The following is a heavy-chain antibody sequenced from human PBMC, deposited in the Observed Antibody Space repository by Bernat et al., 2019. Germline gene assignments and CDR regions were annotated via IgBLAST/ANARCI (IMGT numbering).Heavy chain of an antibody. V-gene: IGHV3-64D*06. D-gene: IGHD5-18*01. J-gene: IGHJ4*02. CDR2: IGPNGNGP. CDR1: GFTFSSYS. Sequence: ELQLVESGGGWVQPGGSLRLSCSDFGFTFSSYSMYWVRQAPGKGLEYVSGIGPNGNGPYYVDSVKGRFTISRDNSKDTLYLQMSSLRVEDTAVYYCVKDLHTDVDYWGQGIADTVSS. CDR3: VKDLHTDVDY.